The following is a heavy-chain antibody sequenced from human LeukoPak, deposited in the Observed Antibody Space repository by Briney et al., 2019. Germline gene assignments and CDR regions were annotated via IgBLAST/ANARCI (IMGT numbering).Heavy chain of an antibody. J-gene: IGHJ4*02. V-gene: IGHV3-74*01. CDR2: INHDGSTT. CDR3: VSGYTSRGDY. Sequence: PGGSLRLSCAASGFTFSSYWMHWVRQAPGKGLVWVSGINHDGSTTPYSDSVKGRFTISRDNAKNMMYLQMNSLRVEDTAVYYCVSGYTSRGDYWGQGTLVTVSS. CDR1: GFTFSSYW. D-gene: IGHD5-18*01.